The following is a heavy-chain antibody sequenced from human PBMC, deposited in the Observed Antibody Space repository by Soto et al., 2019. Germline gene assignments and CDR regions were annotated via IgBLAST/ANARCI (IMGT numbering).Heavy chain of an antibody. Sequence: PSETLSLTCTVSGGSISSSGYYWTWIRQHPGKGLEWIGYIYYSGSPYYNPSLKSRVTISVDTSKNQFSLKLTSVTAADTAAYHCARMLAAACLVSGGQGTLVAVSS. CDR2: IYYSGSP. V-gene: IGHV4-31*03. J-gene: IGHJ4*02. CDR1: GGSISSSGYY. D-gene: IGHD6-13*01. CDR3: ARMLAAACLVS.